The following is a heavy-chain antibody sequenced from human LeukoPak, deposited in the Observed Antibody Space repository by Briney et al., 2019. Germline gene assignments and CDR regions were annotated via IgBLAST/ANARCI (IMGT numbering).Heavy chain of an antibody. J-gene: IGHJ6*03. V-gene: IGHV3-7*01. CDR3: AREEYSGSYFYYYYYYMDV. Sequence: GGSLRLSCAASGFTFSSYWMSWVRQAPGKGLEWVANIKQDGSEKYYVDSVKGRFTISRDNAKNSLYLQMNSLRAEDTAVYYCAREEYSGSYFYYYYYYMDVWGKGTTVTVSS. CDR2: IKQDGSEK. D-gene: IGHD1-26*01. CDR1: GFTFSSYW.